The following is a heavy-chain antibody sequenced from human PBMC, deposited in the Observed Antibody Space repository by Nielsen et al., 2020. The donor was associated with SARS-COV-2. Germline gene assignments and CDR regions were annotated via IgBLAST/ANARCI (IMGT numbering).Heavy chain of an antibody. Sequence: GESLKISCAASGFTFSSYWMTWVRQAPGKGLEWVANIKQDGSEKYYVDSVKGRFTISRDNAKNSLYLQMNSLRDEDTAVYYCARDWGWIQLWSATSYGMDVWGQGTTVTVSS. CDR3: ARDWGWIQLWSATSYGMDV. D-gene: IGHD5-18*01. J-gene: IGHJ6*02. V-gene: IGHV3-7*01. CDR2: IKQDGSEK. CDR1: GFTFSSYW.